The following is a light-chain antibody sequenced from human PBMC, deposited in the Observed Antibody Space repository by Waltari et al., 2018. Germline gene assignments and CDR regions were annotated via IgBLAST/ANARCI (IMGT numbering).Light chain of an antibody. CDR1: QDISNY. V-gene: IGKV1-16*02. J-gene: IGKJ5*01. Sequence: DIQMTQSPSSLSASVGERVTITCRASQDISNYLAWFQQKPGKAPKSLSYTASSLLSGVPSKFSGIGSGTEITLTISSLQPEDFATYYCEQYKSYRITFGQGTRLVIK. CDR3: EQYKSYRIT. CDR2: TAS.